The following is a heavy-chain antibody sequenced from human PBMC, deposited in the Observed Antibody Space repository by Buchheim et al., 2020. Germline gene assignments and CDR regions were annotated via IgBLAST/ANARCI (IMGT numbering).Heavy chain of an antibody. CDR1: GGSISGYY. V-gene: IGHV4-59*01. Sequence: QVQLQESGPRLVKPSETLSLTCTVSGGSISGYYWSWIRQPPEKGLEWIGYVSYSGTTAYEPSLERRVSTSVHAPHKQFLSQLTSATAADTAVYYCARVRASGWYFFDFWGQGTL. J-gene: IGHJ4*02. CDR3: ARVRASGWYFFDF. CDR2: VSYSGTT. D-gene: IGHD6-19*01.